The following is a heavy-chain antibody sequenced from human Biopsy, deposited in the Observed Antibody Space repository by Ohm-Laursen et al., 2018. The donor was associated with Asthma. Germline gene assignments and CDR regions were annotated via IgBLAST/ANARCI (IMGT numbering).Heavy chain of an antibody. CDR1: GYTFSNYA. J-gene: IGHJ6*02. V-gene: IGHV1-18*04. Sequence: SVKVSCKASGYTFSNYAISWVRQAPGQGLEWMGWISGYNGDTKFAQNFKGRLSLTTDTSTSTAYMELTSLRFEDTAVYYCARGYSGTDRIVYYYSGMEVWGQGTTVTVSS. CDR2: ISGYNGDT. CDR3: ARGYSGTDRIVYYYSGMEV. D-gene: IGHD5-12*01.